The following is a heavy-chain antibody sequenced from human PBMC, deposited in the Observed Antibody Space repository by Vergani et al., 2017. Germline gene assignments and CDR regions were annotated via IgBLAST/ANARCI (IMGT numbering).Heavy chain of an antibody. Sequence: QVQLQESGPGLVKPSETLSLTCTVSGGSISSYYWSWIRQPPGKGLEWIGYIYYSGSTNYNPSLKSRVTISVDTSKNPFSLKLSSVTAADTAVYYCARETPAYDILTGYTSYYFDYWGQGTLVTVSS. CDR1: GGSISSYY. CDR3: ARETPAYDILTGYTSYYFDY. D-gene: IGHD3-9*01. CDR2: IYYSGST. J-gene: IGHJ4*02. V-gene: IGHV4-59*01.